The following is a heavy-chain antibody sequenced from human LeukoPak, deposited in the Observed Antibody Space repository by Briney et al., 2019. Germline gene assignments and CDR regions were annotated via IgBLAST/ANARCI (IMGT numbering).Heavy chain of an antibody. D-gene: IGHD5-18*01. CDR3: ATSGGMGYTSFDY. J-gene: IGHJ4*02. CDR2: IHTYNGNT. V-gene: IGHV1-18*01. Sequence: GSSVKVCCKASGYTFTKYGVSWVRQAPGQGLEWMGWIHTYNGNTNYAQKLQGRVTMTTDTSTSTAYMELRSLRSDDTAVYYCATSGGMGYTSFDYWGQGTLVTVSS. CDR1: GYTFTKYG.